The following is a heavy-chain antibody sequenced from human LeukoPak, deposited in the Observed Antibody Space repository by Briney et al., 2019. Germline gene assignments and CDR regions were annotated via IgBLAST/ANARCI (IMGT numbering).Heavy chain of an antibody. CDR1: GFTFYDYG. D-gene: IGHD4-17*01. Sequence: GGSLRLSCAASGFTFYDYGMTWVRQAPGKGLEWVSTISGSGLSTYYADSVKGRFTISRDNAKNSLYLQMNSLRAEDTAVYYCASTTVTTTGYFDYWGQGTLVTVSS. CDR3: ASTTVTTTGYFDY. J-gene: IGHJ4*02. CDR2: ISGSGLST. V-gene: IGHV3-48*01.